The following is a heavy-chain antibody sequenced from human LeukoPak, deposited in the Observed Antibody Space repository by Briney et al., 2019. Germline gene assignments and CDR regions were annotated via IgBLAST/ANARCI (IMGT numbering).Heavy chain of an antibody. V-gene: IGHV3-30-3*01. CDR3: ARGGPGSFDY. Sequence: GGSLRLSCTPSGFTFNDYAMHWVRQAPGKGPEWVAVISYDGSNKYYADSVKDRFTISRDNSKNTLYLQMNSLRAEDTAVYYCARGGPGSFDYWGQGTLVTVSS. J-gene: IGHJ4*02. CDR2: ISYDGSNK. CDR1: GFTFNDYA. D-gene: IGHD3-10*01.